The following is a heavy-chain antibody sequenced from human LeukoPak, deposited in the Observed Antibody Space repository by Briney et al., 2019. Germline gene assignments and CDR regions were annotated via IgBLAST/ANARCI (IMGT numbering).Heavy chain of an antibody. CDR1: GYTFTGYY. CDR2: ISPNSGGT. D-gene: IGHD1-26*01. CDR3: ASREPASGSYFDY. V-gene: IGHV1-2*02. Sequence: ASVKVSCKASGYTFTGYYMHWVRQPPGQGLEWMGWISPNSGGTNYAQKFQGRVTMTRDTSISTAYMELSRLRSDDTAVYYCASREPASGSYFDYWGQGTLVTVSS. J-gene: IGHJ4*02.